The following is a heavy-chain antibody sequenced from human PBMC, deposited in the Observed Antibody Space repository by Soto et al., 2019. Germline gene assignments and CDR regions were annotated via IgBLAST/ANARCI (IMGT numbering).Heavy chain of an antibody. CDR2: ISYDGSNK. V-gene: IGHV3-30-3*01. CDR3: ARDKRDLRFLEWSYYFDF. D-gene: IGHD3-3*01. CDR1: GFTFSTYA. Sequence: GGSLRLSCAASGFTFSTYAMHWVRQAPGKGLEWVAVISYDGSNKYYADSVKGRFTISRDNSKNTLYLQMNSLRAEDTAVYYCARDKRDLRFLEWSYYFDFWGQGTLVTVSS. J-gene: IGHJ4*02.